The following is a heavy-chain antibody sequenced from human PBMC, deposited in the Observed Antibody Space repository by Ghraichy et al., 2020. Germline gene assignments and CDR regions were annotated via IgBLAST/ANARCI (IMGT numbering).Heavy chain of an antibody. CDR1: GFTLSNYW. V-gene: IGHV3-74*01. Sequence: GGSLRLSCAASGFTLSNYWMHWVSQAPGKGLVWVSRINSDGSRTNYADSVKGRFTISRDNAKNTVYLQMDSLRADDTAVYYCARVGVETSMVLDYWGQGTLVTVSS. J-gene: IGHJ4*02. CDR2: INSDGSRT. D-gene: IGHD5-18*01. CDR3: ARVGVETSMVLDY.